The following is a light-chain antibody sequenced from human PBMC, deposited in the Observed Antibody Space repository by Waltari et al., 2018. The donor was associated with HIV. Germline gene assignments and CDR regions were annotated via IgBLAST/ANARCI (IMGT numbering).Light chain of an antibody. J-gene: IGKJ1*01. Sequence: DIQMTQSPSSLSASVGDRATITCRASQSISSYLNLYQQKPGKAPKLLIYAASSLQSGVPSRFSGSGSETDFTLTISSLQPEDFATYYCQQSYSTPRTFGQGTKVEIK. V-gene: IGKV1-39*01. CDR3: QQSYSTPRT. CDR2: AAS. CDR1: QSISSY.